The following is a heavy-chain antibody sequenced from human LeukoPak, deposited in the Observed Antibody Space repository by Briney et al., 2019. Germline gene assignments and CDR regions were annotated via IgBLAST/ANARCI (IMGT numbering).Heavy chain of an antibody. CDR1: GYTFTNSY. J-gene: IGHJ3*01. Sequence: ASVKVSCKASGYTFTNSYIHWVRQAPGQVLEWMGLINPDGGNTNYAQNFQGRVTLTRDTSTSTVYMELSSLRAEDTAIYYCARIRDGYNDAYDLWGQGTVVTVPS. CDR3: ARIRDGYNDAYDL. V-gene: IGHV1-46*01. D-gene: IGHD5-24*01. CDR2: INPDGGNT.